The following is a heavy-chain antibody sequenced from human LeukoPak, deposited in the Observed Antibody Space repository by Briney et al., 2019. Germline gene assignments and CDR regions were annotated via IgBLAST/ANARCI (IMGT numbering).Heavy chain of an antibody. CDR1: GGTFSSYA. J-gene: IGHJ6*03. CDR3: ARAYDFWSSPMDV. Sequence: SVKVSCKASGGTFSSYAISWVRQAPGQGLEWMGGIIPIFGTANYAQKFQGGVTITTDESTSTAYMELSSLRSEDTAVYYCARAYDFWSSPMDVWGKGTTVTVSS. CDR2: IIPIFGTA. D-gene: IGHD3-3*01. V-gene: IGHV1-69*05.